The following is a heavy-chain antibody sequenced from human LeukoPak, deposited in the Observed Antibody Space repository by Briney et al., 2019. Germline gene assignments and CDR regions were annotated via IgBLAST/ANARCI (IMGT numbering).Heavy chain of an antibody. D-gene: IGHD3-9*01. V-gene: IGHV3-30*02. J-gene: IGHJ4*02. Sequence: GGSLRLSCTASGFTFSSYGMHWVRQAPGKGLEWVTFIRYDGSHKYYADSVKGRFTISRHNSKNTLYLQMNSLRAEDTAVYYCARVLRYFAWYADYLCQGSLVTVSS. CDR1: GFTFSSYG. CDR3: ARVLRYFAWYADY. CDR2: IRYDGSHK.